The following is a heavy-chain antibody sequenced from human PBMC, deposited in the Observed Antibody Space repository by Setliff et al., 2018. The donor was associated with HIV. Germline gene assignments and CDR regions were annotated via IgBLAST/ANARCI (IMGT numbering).Heavy chain of an antibody. CDR2: ISYDGSNK. Sequence: PGGSLRLSCAASGFTFSSYAMHWVRQAPGKGLEWVAVISYDGSNKYYADSVKGRFTISRDNSKNTLYLQMNSLRVEDTAVYYCAREFLSGGSCYNYWGQGTLVTVSS. CDR3: AREFLSGGSCYNY. D-gene: IGHD2-21*01. CDR1: GFTFSSYA. V-gene: IGHV3-30*04. J-gene: IGHJ4*02.